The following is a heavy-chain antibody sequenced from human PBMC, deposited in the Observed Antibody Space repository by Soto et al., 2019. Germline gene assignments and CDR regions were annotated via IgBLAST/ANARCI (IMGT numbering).Heavy chain of an antibody. CDR1: GDTVSSNSVT. J-gene: IGHJ6*03. D-gene: IGHD4-4*01. Sequence: SQTLSLTCAISGDTVSSNSVTWNWIRQSPSRGLEWLGRTYYRSKWYTDYAVSVQGRITINPDTSNNQFSLQLNSVTPEDTAIYYCARVNTVTLYYMDVWDKGTTVTVSS. V-gene: IGHV6-1*01. CDR2: TYYRSKWYT. CDR3: ARVNTVTLYYMDV.